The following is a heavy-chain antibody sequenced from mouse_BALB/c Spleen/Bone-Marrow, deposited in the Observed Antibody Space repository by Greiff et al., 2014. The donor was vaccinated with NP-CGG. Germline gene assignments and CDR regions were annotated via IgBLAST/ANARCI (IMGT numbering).Heavy chain of an antibody. J-gene: IGHJ3*01. CDR2: IWAGGST. CDR3: ARVSSTMITTVFAY. D-gene: IGHD2-4*01. CDR1: GFSLTSYG. Sequence: VQLQQSGPGLVTPSQSLSITCTVSGFSLTSYGVHWVRQPPGKGLEWLGVIWAGGSTNYNSALMSRLSISKDNSKSQVFLKMNSLQTDDTAMNYCARVSSTMITTVFAYWGQGTLVTVSA. V-gene: IGHV2-9*02.